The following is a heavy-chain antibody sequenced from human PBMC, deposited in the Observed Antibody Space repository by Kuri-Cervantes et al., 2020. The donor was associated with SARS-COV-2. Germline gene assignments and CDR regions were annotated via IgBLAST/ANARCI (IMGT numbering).Heavy chain of an antibody. CDR1: GGSFSGYY. J-gene: IGHJ4*02. D-gene: IGHD5-18*01. V-gene: IGHV4-34*01. Sequence: GSPRLSCAVYGGSFSGYYWSWIRQPPGKGLEWIGEINHSGSANYNPSLKSRVTVSVDTSKNQFSLKLSSVTAADTAVYYCAVRGYSYREYWGQGTLVTVSS. CDR2: INHSGSA. CDR3: AVRGYSYREY.